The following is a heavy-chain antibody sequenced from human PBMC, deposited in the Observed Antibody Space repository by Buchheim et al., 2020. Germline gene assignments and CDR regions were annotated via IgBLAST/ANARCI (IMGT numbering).Heavy chain of an antibody. V-gene: IGHV4-59*01. Sequence: QVQLQESGPRLVKPSETLSLTCTVSGGSISGYYWSWIRQPPEKGLEWIGYVFYCGTTVYEPSLERRVIILVDTPNKPFSLKLTSATAADTAVYYCARVRASGWYFFDFWGQGTL. CDR2: VFYCGTT. J-gene: IGHJ4*02. D-gene: IGHD6-19*01. CDR1: GGSISGYY. CDR3: ARVRASGWYFFDF.